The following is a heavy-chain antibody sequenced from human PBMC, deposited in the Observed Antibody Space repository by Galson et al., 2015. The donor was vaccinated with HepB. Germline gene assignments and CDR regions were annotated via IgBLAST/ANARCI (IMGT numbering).Heavy chain of an antibody. V-gene: IGHV3-23*01. CDR2: ISGSGDDT. CDR3: AKGPAYCGGDCYSF. J-gene: IGHJ4*02. CDR1: GFAFSSYA. Sequence: ALRLSCAAAGFAFSSYAMSWVRQAPGNGRGWVSSISGSGDDTDYADSVKGRFTVSRDNSKNTLYLQMNSLRAEDAAVYYCAKGPAYCGGDCYSFWGQGTLVAVSS. D-gene: IGHD2-21*02.